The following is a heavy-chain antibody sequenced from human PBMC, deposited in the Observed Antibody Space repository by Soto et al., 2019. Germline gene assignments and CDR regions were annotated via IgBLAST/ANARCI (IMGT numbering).Heavy chain of an antibody. J-gene: IGHJ4*02. CDR2: IYWDDDK. CDR1: GFPIITSGVG. V-gene: IGHV2-5*02. D-gene: IGHD3-10*01. CDR3: AHRRPPLYGSGSVNFDY. Sequence: SGPTLVNQTQTLTQTCTFSGFPIITSGVGVGWIRQPPGKALEWLALIYWDDDKRYSPSLKSRLTITKDTSKNQVVLTMTNMDPVDTATYYCAHRRPPLYGSGSVNFDYWGQGTLVTVSS.